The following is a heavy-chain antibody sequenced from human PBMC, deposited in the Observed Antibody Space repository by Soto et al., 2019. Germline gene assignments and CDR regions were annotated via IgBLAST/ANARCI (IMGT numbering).Heavy chain of an antibody. Sequence: QVQLVQSGAEVKKPGSSVKVSCKASGGTFSSYAISWVRQAPGQGLEWMGGIIPIFGTANYAQKFQGRVTITADESTSTAYMELSSLRSEDTAVYYCARALGYSYGVNYYYYYGMDVWGQGTTVTVSS. CDR2: IIPIFGTA. CDR1: GGTFSSYA. CDR3: ARALGYSYGVNYYYYYGMDV. D-gene: IGHD5-18*01. J-gene: IGHJ6*02. V-gene: IGHV1-69*01.